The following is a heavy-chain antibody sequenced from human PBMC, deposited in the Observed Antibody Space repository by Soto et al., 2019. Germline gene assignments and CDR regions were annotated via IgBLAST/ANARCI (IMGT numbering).Heavy chain of an antibody. J-gene: IGHJ5*02. CDR1: GYTFTSYA. D-gene: IGHD1-26*01. Sequence: QVQFVQSGAEVKKPGASVKVSCKASGYTFTSYAMHWVRQAPGQRLEWMGWINAANGNTKYSQKFQGRVTITRDTSASTVYMELSSLTSEDTAVNYCARGYGSYPHGGWFDPWGQGTLVTVSS. V-gene: IGHV1-3*01. CDR3: ARGYGSYPHGGWFDP. CDR2: INAANGNT.